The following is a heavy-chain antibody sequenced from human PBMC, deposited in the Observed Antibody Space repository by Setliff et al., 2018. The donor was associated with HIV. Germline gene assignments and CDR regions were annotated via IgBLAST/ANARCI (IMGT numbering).Heavy chain of an antibody. CDR3: ARAPPYKWEPSQDY. D-gene: IGHD1-26*01. CDR2: IYYSGST. V-gene: IGHV4-39*07. Sequence: ASETLSLTCTISGGSIRSSGHYWGWIRQPPGKGLEWIGSIYYSGSTFYNPSLKSRVTISVDTSKNQFSLEMSSVTAADTAVYYCARAPPYKWEPSQDYWGQGTLVTVSS. J-gene: IGHJ4*02. CDR1: GGSIRSSGHY.